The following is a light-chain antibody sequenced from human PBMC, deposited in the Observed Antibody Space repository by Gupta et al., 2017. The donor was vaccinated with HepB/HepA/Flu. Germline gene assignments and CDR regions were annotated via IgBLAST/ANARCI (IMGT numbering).Light chain of an antibody. Sequence: QSALTQPASVSGSPGQSITISCTGTDNDVGSYDLVSWYQQYPGKAPKLVIYEVNKRPSGVSNRFSGSKSGNTASLTISGLQAEDEADYSCCSHAGASTLIFGGGTKLTVL. CDR3: CSHAGASTLI. CDR1: DNDVGSYDL. J-gene: IGLJ2*01. V-gene: IGLV2-23*02. CDR2: EVN.